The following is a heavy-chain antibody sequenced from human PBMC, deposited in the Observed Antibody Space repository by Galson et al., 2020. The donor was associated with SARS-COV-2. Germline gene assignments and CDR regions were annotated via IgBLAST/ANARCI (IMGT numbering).Heavy chain of an antibody. CDR3: ARPPYGSGRTRNYYGMDV. D-gene: IGHD3-10*01. V-gene: IGHV3-7*01. J-gene: IGHJ6*02. CDR1: GFTFSSYL. CDR2: IKQDGSEK. Sequence: GGSLRLSCAASGFTFSSYLMSWVRQAPGKGLEWVANIKQDGSEKYYVDSVKGRFTISRDNAQNSLFLQMNSLTAEDTAVYYCARPPYGSGRTRNYYGMDVWGQGATVTVSS.